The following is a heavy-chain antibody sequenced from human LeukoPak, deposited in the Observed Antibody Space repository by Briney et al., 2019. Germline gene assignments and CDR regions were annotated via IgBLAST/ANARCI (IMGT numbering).Heavy chain of an antibody. V-gene: IGHV1-2*02. J-gene: IGHJ5*02. D-gene: IGHD2-2*01. CDR2: INPNSGGT. Sequence: ASVKVSCKASGYTFTGYYMHWVRQAPGQGLEWMGWINPNSGGTNYAQKFQGRVTMTRDTSISTAYMELSRLRSDDTAVYYCASKGYCSSTSCYGFDPWGQGTLVTASS. CDR3: ASKGYCSSTSCYGFDP. CDR1: GYTFTGYY.